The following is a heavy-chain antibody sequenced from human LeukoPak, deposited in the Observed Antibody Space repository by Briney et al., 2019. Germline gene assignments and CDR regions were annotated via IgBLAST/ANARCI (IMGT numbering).Heavy chain of an antibody. CDR3: ARDPSPYTGSYFDY. CDR2: INANSGDT. J-gene: IGHJ4*02. V-gene: IGHV1-2*02. CDR1: GYTFTGYF. Sequence: ASVKVSCKASGYTFTGYFIHWMRQAPGQGLEWMGWINANSGDTHYALKFQGRVFMTRDTSISTVYMELSRLTTDDTAVYYCARDPSPYTGSYFDYWGQGTLVTASS. D-gene: IGHD1-26*01.